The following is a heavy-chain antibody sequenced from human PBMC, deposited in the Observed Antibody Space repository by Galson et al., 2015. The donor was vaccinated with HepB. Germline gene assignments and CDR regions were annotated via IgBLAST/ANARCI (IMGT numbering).Heavy chain of an antibody. CDR1: GFTFSSYS. CDR3: TTESLWLRRGWGYYFDY. V-gene: IGHV3-21*03. Sequence: SLRLSCAASGFTFSSYSLNWVRQAPGKGLEWVSSISSSSSYIYYADSVKGRFTISRDNAKNSLYLQMNSLKTEDTAVYYCTTESLWLRRGWGYYFDYWGQGTLVTVSS. J-gene: IGHJ4*02. CDR2: ISSSSSYI. D-gene: IGHD5-18*01.